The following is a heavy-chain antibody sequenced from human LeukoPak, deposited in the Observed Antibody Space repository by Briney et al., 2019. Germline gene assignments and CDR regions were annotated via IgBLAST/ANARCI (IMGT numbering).Heavy chain of an antibody. CDR2: IYYSGST. V-gene: IGHV4-59*06. CDR1: GGSISSYY. Sequence: PSETLSLTCTVSGGSISSYYWSWIRQHPGKGLEWIGYIYYSGSTYYNPSLKSRVTISVDTSKNQFSLKLSSVTAADTAVYYCARQYDFWSGVNWFDPWGQGTLVTVSS. J-gene: IGHJ5*02. D-gene: IGHD3-3*01. CDR3: ARQYDFWSGVNWFDP.